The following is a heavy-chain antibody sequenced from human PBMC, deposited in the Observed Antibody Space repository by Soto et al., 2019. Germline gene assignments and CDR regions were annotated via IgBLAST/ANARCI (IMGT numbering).Heavy chain of an antibody. D-gene: IGHD2-8*02. CDR3: ARDKITGLFDY. V-gene: IGHV4-34*01. CDR1: GGSFSGYY. J-gene: IGHJ4*02. CDR2: INHSGST. Sequence: PSETLSLTCAVYGGSFSGYYWTWIRQPPGTGLEWIGEINHSGSTNYNPSLKRRVTISVDTSKNQFSLKLTSVTAADTAAYYCARDKITGLFDYWGQGTLVTVSS.